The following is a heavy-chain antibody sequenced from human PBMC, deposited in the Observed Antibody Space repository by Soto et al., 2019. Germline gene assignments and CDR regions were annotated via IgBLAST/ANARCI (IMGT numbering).Heavy chain of an antibody. CDR2: ISSNGGST. D-gene: IGHD6-19*01. J-gene: IGHJ4*02. CDR1: GFTFSSYA. CDR3: ATELIAVAGTDY. Sequence: GGSLRLSCAASGFTFSSYAMHWVRQAPGKGLEYVSAISSNGGSTYYANSVKGRFTISRDNSKNTLYLQMGSLRAEDMAVYYCATELIAVAGTDYWGQGTLVTVSS. V-gene: IGHV3-64*01.